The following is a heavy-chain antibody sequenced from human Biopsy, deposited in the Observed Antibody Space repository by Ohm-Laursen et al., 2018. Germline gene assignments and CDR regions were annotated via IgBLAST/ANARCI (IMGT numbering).Heavy chain of an antibody. CDR2: ISYTGST. CDR3: AREGWSAYSLDFDY. J-gene: IGHJ4*02. Sequence: SDTLSLTCTVSGGFISSSSYYWGWIRQPPGKGLEWIGSISYTGSTHDNPSLTSRVTISVDTSKNQFSLKLYSLTAADTAVYYCAREGWSAYSLDFDYWGQGTLVTVSS. CDR1: GGFISSSSYY. D-gene: IGHD3-3*01. V-gene: IGHV4-39*02.